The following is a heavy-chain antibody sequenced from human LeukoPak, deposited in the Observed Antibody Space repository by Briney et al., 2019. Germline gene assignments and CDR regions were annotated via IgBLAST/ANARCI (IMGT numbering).Heavy chain of an antibody. CDR1: GGSISRYY. J-gene: IGHJ3*02. D-gene: IGHD1-7*01. Sequence: PSETLSLTCTVSGGSISRYYWSWIRQPPGRGREWIGYIYYSGSTNYNPSLKSRVTISVDTSKNQFSLKLSSVTAADTAVYYCARGPVGGTTYNDGDAFDIWGQGTMVTVSS. CDR2: IYYSGST. CDR3: ARGPVGGTTYNDGDAFDI. V-gene: IGHV4-59*01.